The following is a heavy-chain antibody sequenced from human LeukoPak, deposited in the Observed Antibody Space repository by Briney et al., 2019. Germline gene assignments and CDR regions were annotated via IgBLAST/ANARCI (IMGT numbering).Heavy chain of an antibody. Sequence: PGGSLRLSCAASGFTFSSYNMIWVRQAPGKGLEWVSSISSSATYIYYTDSLKGRFTISRDNAKNSLYLQMNSLRAEDTAVYYCARANLVSSFDPWGRGTLVTVSS. J-gene: IGHJ5*02. V-gene: IGHV3-21*06. CDR2: ISSSATYI. CDR1: GFTFSSYN. CDR3: ARANLVSSFDP.